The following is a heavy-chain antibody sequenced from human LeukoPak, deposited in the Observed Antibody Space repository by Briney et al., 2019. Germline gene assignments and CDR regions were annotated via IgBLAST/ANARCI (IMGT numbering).Heavy chain of an antibody. Sequence: PSETLSLTCAVYGVSFSGYYWSWIRQPPGKGLEWIGEINHSGSTNYNPSLKSRVTISVDTSKNQFSLKLSSVTAADTAVYYCARGTGWYDYWGQGTLVTVSS. J-gene: IGHJ4*02. CDR2: INHSGST. CDR1: GVSFSGYY. V-gene: IGHV4-34*01. D-gene: IGHD6-19*01. CDR3: ARGTGWYDY.